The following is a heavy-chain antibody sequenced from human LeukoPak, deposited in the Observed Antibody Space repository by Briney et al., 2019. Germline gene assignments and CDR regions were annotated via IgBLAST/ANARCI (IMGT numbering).Heavy chain of an antibody. D-gene: IGHD2-8*01. V-gene: IGHV4-4*07. J-gene: IGHJ5*01. CDR3: ARDRCEGYCTSFDS. CDR1: GGSISNYY. CDR2: IYSSGST. Sequence: SETLSLTCTVSGGSISNYYWSWIRQPAGKGLEWIGRIYSSGSTNYNPSLKSRVTISVDKSKNQFSLRLSSVIAADTAVYFCARDRCEGYCTSFDSWGQGTLVTVSS.